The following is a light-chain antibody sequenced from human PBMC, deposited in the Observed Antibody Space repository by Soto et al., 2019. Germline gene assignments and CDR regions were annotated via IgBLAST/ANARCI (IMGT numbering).Light chain of an antibody. J-gene: IGKJ1*01. CDR3: HQYKTYST. CDR2: DAS. V-gene: IGKV1-5*01. Sequence: DIQLTQSPSTLSASVGDRVTITCRACQSLNNRLAWYQQKPGKAPKLLIYDASTLESGVSSRFSGTGSETECTLTITDLQADDLATYFCHQYKTYSTFGQGTKVEIK. CDR1: QSLNNR.